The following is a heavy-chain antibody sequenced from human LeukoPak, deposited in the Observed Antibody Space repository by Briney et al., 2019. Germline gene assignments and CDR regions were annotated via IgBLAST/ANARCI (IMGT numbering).Heavy chain of an antibody. J-gene: IGHJ6*03. CDR2: ISNSGST. Sequence: SETLSLTCAVSGGSISSFYWNWIRQPAGKGLEWIGRISNSGSTNYSPSLKSRATMSVDTSKNQFSLKLSSVTAADTAVYYCARVGAAAGTPFSDYHQYINVWGKGTSVTVSS. CDR1: GGSISSFY. CDR3: ARVGAAAGTPFSDYHQYINV. D-gene: IGHD6-13*01. V-gene: IGHV4-4*07.